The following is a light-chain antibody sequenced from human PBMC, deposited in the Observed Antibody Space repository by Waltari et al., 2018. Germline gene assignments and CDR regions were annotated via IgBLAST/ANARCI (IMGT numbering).Light chain of an antibody. CDR2: GAS. CDR3: QHYVRLPAT. V-gene: IGKV3-20*01. Sequence: EIVLTQSPGILSLSPGERATLSCRASQSVSRTLAWYPQRPGQAPRLLIYGASSRATGIPDRFSGGGSGTDFSLTISRLEPEDFAVYYCQHYVRLPATFGQGTKVEIK. CDR1: QSVSRT. J-gene: IGKJ1*01.